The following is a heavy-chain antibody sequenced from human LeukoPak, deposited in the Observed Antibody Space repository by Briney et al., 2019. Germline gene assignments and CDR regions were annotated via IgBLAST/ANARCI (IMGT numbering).Heavy chain of an antibody. Sequence: ASVKVSCKASGYTFTDYYMHWVRQAPGQGLEWMGWINPNSGGTNYAQKFQGRVTMTRDTSISTAYMELSRLRSDDTAVYYCARVPQGAVVVVAATENWFDPWGQGTLVTVSS. J-gene: IGHJ5*02. D-gene: IGHD2-15*01. CDR3: ARVPQGAVVVVAATENWFDP. V-gene: IGHV1-2*02. CDR2: INPNSGGT. CDR1: GYTFTDYY.